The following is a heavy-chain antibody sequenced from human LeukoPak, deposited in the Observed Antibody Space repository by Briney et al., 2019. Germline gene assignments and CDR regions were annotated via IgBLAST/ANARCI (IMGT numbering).Heavy chain of an antibody. CDR3: AKDYGDLSRYLDL. CDR2: ISYDGSNK. D-gene: IGHD4-17*01. V-gene: IGHV3-30*18. J-gene: IGHJ2*01. Sequence: GGSLRLSCAASGFTFSSYGMHWVRQAPGKGLEWVAVISYDGSNKYYADSVKGRFTISRDNSKNTLYLQMNSLRAEDTAVYYCAKDYGDLSRYLDLWGRGTLVTVSS. CDR1: GFTFSSYG.